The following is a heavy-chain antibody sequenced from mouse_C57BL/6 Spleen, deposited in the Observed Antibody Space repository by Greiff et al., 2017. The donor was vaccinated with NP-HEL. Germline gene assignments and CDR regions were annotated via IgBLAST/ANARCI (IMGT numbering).Heavy chain of an antibody. D-gene: IGHD3-2*02. CDR2: IYPGSGNT. J-gene: IGHJ3*01. V-gene: IGHV1-76*01. Sequence: VQLQQSGAELVRPGASVKLSCKASGYTFTDYYINWVKQRPGQGLEWIARIYPGSGNTYYNEKFKGKATLTAEKSSSTAYMQLSSLTSEDSAVYFCARDSSGYVLSWFAYWGQGTLVTVSA. CDR3: ARDSSGYVLSWFAY. CDR1: GYTFTDYY.